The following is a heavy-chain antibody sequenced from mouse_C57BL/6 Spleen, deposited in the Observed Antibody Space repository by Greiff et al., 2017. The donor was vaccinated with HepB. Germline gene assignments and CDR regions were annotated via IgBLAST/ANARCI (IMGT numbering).Heavy chain of an antibody. Sequence: EVKLVESGGDLVKPGGSLKLSCAASGFTFSSYGMSWVRQTPDKRLEWVATISSGGSYTYYPDSVKGRFTISRDNAKNTLYLQMSSLKSEDTAMYYCARQEEPAWFAYWGQGTLVTVSA. J-gene: IGHJ3*01. CDR2: ISSGGSYT. V-gene: IGHV5-6*02. CDR1: GFTFSSYG. CDR3: ARQEEPAWFAY.